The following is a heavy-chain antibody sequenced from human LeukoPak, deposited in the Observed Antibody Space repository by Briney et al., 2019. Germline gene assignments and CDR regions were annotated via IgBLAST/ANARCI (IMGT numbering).Heavy chain of an antibody. Sequence: SETLSLTCTVSGGSISSGSFYWTWIRQPAGKGLEWIGRIYTSGSTNHNPSLKSRVTISLDTSKNQFSLKLISVTAADTAVYFCARERTDTSMDYWGQGTLVTVSS. CDR1: GGSISSGSFY. CDR3: ARERTDTSMDY. D-gene: IGHD5-18*01. CDR2: IYTSGST. J-gene: IGHJ4*02. V-gene: IGHV4-61*02.